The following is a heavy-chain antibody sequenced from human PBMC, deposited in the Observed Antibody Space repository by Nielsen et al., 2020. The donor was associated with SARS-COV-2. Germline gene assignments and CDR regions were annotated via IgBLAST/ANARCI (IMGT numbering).Heavy chain of an antibody. CDR3: AVPLGNIAAAGSFDY. V-gene: IGHV1-2*04. D-gene: IGHD6-13*01. CDR1: GYTFTGYY. CDR2: INPNSGGT. J-gene: IGHJ4*02. Sequence: ASVKVSCKASGYTFTGYYMHWVRQAPGQGLEWMGWINPNSGGTNYAQKFQGWVTMTRDTSISTAYMELSSLRSEDTAVYYCAVPLGNIAAAGSFDYWGQGTLVTVSS.